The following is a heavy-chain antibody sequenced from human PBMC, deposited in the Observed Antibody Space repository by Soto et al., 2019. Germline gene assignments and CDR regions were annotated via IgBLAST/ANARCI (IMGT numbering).Heavy chain of an antibody. D-gene: IGHD6-13*01. Sequence: PGGSLRLSCVASGFTFSSYAMHWVRQAPGKGLEWVAVISYDGRNKNYADSVKGRFSISRDNSKNTLFLQMISLRGDDTALYYCARAPPKTSSSWYYFDSWGQGILVTVSS. J-gene: IGHJ4*02. CDR3: ARAPPKTSSSWYYFDS. CDR2: ISYDGRNK. V-gene: IGHV3-30*04. CDR1: GFTFSSYA.